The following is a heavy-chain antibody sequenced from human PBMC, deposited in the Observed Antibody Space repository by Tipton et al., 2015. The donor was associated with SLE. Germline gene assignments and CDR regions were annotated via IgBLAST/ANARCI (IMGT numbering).Heavy chain of an antibody. CDR2: IRADGGNK. V-gene: IGHV3-30*02. D-gene: IGHD3-16*01. CDR3: AGGTGAYFDH. CDR1: GFTYSGYA. Sequence: GSLRLSCAASGFTYSGYAMHWVRQAPGKGLEWVAFIRADGGNKDYADPVKGRFTISRDNSKNTLYLQMNRLRVEDTAVYYCAGGTGAYFDHWGQGTLVTVSS. J-gene: IGHJ4*02.